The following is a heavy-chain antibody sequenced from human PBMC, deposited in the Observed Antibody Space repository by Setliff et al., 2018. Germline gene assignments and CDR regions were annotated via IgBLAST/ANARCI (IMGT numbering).Heavy chain of an antibody. CDR1: GYTFNNYG. CDR2: INNYSFKT. Sequence: ASVKVSCKASGYTFNNYGITWVRQAPGQGLEWMGWINNYSFKTTYSQKFLDRVTMTTDTSATTAYMELKNLRSDDTAVYYCARRPIALAGYRKGAFDIWGQGTMVTVSS. D-gene: IGHD6-19*01. CDR3: ARRPIALAGYRKGAFDI. V-gene: IGHV1-18*01. J-gene: IGHJ3*02.